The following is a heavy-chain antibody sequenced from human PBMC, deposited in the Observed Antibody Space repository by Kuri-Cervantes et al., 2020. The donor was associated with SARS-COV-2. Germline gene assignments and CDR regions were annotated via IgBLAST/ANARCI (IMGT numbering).Heavy chain of an antibody. V-gene: IGHV4-34*01. CDR2: INHSGST. Sequence: ESLKISCTVSGGSISSYYWSWIRQPPGKGLEWIGEINHSGSTNYNPSLKSRVTISVDTSKNQFSLKLSSVTAADTAVYYCARLECSGGSCYRKRSWYFDLWGRGTLVTVSS. CDR1: GGSISSYY. CDR3: ARLECSGGSCYRKRSWYFDL. D-gene: IGHD2-15*01. J-gene: IGHJ2*01.